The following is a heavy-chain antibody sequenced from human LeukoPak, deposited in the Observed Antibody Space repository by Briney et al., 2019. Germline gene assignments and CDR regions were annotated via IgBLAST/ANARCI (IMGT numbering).Heavy chain of an antibody. V-gene: IGHV3-7*01. CDR3: ARVGTAAAAGRAFDI. D-gene: IGHD6-13*01. CDR2: IKQDGSEK. J-gene: IGHJ3*02. Sequence: GGSLRLSCAASGFTFSSYWMSWVRQAPGKGLEWVANIKQDGSEKYYVDSVKGRFTISRDNAKNSLYLQMNSLRAEDTAVYYCARVGTAAAAGRAFDIWGQGTMVTVSS. CDR1: GFTFSSYW.